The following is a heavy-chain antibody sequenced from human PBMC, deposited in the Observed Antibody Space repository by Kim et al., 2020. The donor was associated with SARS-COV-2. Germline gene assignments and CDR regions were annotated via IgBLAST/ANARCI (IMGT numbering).Heavy chain of an antibody. CDR1: GGSISSSSYY. J-gene: IGHJ4*02. CDR3: ARHPEWELPGHYFDY. D-gene: IGHD1-26*01. V-gene: IGHV4-39*01. CDR2: IYYSGST. Sequence: SETLSLTCTVSGGSISSSSYYWGWIRQPPGKGLEWIGSIYYSGSTYYNPSLKSRVTISVDTSKNQFSLKLSSVTAADTAVYYCARHPEWELPGHYFDYWGQGTLVTVSS.